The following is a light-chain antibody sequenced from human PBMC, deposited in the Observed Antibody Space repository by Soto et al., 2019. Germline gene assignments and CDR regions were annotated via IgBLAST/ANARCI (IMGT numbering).Light chain of an antibody. J-gene: IGKJ1*01. Sequence: EIVLKQSPATLSVSPGERASRSCGASQGICYNLAWFQQRPGQAPRLLIYRASTRATNIPARFSGSGSGTEFTLTISSLQSEDFAVYYCQQYNNWPRTFGRGTKVDIK. CDR2: RAS. V-gene: IGKV3-15*01. CDR1: QGICYN. CDR3: QQYNNWPRT.